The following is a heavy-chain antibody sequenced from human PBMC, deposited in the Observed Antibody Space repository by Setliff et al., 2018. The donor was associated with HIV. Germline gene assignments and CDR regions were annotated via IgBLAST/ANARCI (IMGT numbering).Heavy chain of an antibody. Sequence: ASVKVSCKGSGYTFRTYGISWVRQAPGQGLEWMGWISAYNGNTNYAQKLQGRVTMTRNTSISTAYMELSSLRSEDTAVYYCARGLAVAGKSYYSYYYMDVWGKGTTVTVSS. CDR2: ISAYNGNT. J-gene: IGHJ6*03. V-gene: IGHV1-18*01. CDR3: ARGLAVAGKSYYSYYYMDV. CDR1: GYTFRTYG. D-gene: IGHD6-19*01.